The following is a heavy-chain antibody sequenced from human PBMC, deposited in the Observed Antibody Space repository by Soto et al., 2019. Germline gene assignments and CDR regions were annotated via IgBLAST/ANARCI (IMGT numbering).Heavy chain of an antibody. CDR1: GGKIIGRGYY. D-gene: IGHD6-13*01. V-gene: IGHV4-31*02. Sequence: TQSVRRTVAGGKIIGRGYYWSWIRKNPGKGLEWIGYIYYSGSTYYNPSLKSRVTISVDTSKNQFSLKLSSVTAADTAVYYCARALPRIAAAAAFAYRVLGTLVTVSS. CDR3: ARALPRIAAAAAFAY. CDR2: IYYSGST. J-gene: IGHJ4*02.